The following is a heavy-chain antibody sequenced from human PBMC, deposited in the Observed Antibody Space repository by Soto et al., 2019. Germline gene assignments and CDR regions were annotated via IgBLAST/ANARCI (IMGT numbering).Heavy chain of an antibody. CDR3: AKDRGRDGHGTWVGGSWDYQYYGLDV. V-gene: IGHV3-30*18. D-gene: IGHD3-10*01. Sequence: QVQLVESGGGVVQPGRSLRLSCAASGFIFSDYGMHWVRQAPGRGLEWVAVISYDGNKKYYVDSVKGRFTISRDNSKNTPHLEMYSLRAEDTAVYYCAKDRGRDGHGTWVGGSWDYQYYGLDVWGQGTTVIVSS. CDR1: GFIFSDYG. CDR2: ISYDGNKK. J-gene: IGHJ6*02.